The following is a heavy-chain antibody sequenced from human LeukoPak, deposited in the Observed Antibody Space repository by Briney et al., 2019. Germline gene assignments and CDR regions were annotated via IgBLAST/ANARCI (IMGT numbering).Heavy chain of an antibody. J-gene: IGHJ4*02. CDR3: ARETAVAGTFDY. V-gene: IGHV3-30*02. CDR2: TRYDGNNK. Sequence: PGGSLRLSCVASGFTFSSYSMNWVRQAPGKGLEWVAFTRYDGNNKYYADSVKGRFTISRDNSKNTVYLQMNSLRAEDTAVYYCARETAVAGTFDYWGQGTLVTVSS. CDR1: GFTFSSYS. D-gene: IGHD6-19*01.